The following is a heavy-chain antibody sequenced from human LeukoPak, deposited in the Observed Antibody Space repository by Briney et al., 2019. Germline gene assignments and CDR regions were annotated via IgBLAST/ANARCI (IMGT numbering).Heavy chain of an antibody. V-gene: IGHV3-23*01. CDR2: ISVSGGSP. D-gene: IGHD4-23*01. CDR3: ANPVAPFDY. J-gene: IGHJ4*02. CDR1: GFTSGGYT. Sequence: GGSLRLSCSASGFTSGGYTMSGVPQAPGRGLGRVLAISVSGGSPYYADPVKGRFTISRDNSKNTLYWQLNRLRAEDTAVYFCANPVAPFDYWGQGTLVTVSS.